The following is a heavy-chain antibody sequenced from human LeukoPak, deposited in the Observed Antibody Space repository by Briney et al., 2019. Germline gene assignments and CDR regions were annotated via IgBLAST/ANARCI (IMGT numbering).Heavy chain of an antibody. J-gene: IGHJ5*02. CDR3: VRDCTDGVCYTFSRGWFDP. CDR1: GGTLSSYV. Sequence: SVKVSCKASGGTLSSYVISWVQQAPGQGLEWMGGIIPISGIARYSQKFQGRVTMTADEPTSTAYMELSGLSFEDTAVYFCVRDCTDGVCYTFSRGWFDPWGQGTLVTVSS. V-gene: IGHV1-69*13. CDR2: IIPISGIA. D-gene: IGHD2-8*01.